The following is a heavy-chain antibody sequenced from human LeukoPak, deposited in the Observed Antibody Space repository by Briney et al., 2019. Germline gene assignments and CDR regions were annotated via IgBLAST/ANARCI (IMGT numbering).Heavy chain of an antibody. J-gene: IGHJ4*02. Sequence: SETLSLTCTVSGGSISSYYWSWIRQPPGKGLEWIGTINYYGSTYYNPSLKSRVSISLDTSKSQFSLNLGSVTAADTAVYYCARVGSRITMVRGVGGSYFDYWGQGTLVTVSS. CDR1: GGSISSYY. D-gene: IGHD3-10*01. V-gene: IGHV4-59*08. CDR2: INYYGST. CDR3: ARVGSRITMVRGVGGSYFDY.